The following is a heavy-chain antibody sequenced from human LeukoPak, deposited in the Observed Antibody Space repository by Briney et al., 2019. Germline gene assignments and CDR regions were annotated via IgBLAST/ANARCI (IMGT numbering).Heavy chain of an antibody. CDR3: AKYCSGGNCYSGLY. Sequence: PGGSLRLSCAASGFTFSSYAMTWVRQAPGKGLEWVSTFRSSGGSTYYADSVKGRFTISRDSSTNTLFLQMNSRRAEDTAVYYCAKYCSGGNCYSGLYWGQGTLVTVSS. J-gene: IGHJ4*02. D-gene: IGHD2-15*01. CDR2: FRSSGGST. V-gene: IGHV3-23*01. CDR1: GFTFSSYA.